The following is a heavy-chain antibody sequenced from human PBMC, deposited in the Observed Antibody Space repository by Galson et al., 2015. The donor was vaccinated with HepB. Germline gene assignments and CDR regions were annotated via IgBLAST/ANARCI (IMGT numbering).Heavy chain of an antibody. CDR2: IIPIFGTA. CDR1: GGTFSSYA. J-gene: IGHJ5*02. V-gene: IGHV1-69*13. Sequence: SVKVSCKASGGTFSSYAISWVRQAPGQGLEWMGGIIPIFGTANYAQKFQGRVTITADESTSTAYMELSSLRSEDTAVYYCARDWGLSVVVVAADQGWFDPWGQGTLVTVSS. CDR3: ARDWGLSVVVVAADQGWFDP. D-gene: IGHD2-15*01.